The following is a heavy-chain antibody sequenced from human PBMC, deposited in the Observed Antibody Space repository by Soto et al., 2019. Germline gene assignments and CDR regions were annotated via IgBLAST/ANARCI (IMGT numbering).Heavy chain of an antibody. D-gene: IGHD6-13*01. Sequence: EVQLLESGGGFVQPGGSMRLSCAASGFTFTNYALSWVRQAPGKGLEWVSTIGGGSGSTSYADSVKGRFSISSENSKNTLYLQMSSLRAEDTALYYCATRMYSTSWYYFVSWGQRTLVTVSS. V-gene: IGHV3-23*01. CDR2: IGGGSGST. CDR1: GFTFTNYA. J-gene: IGHJ4*02. CDR3: ATRMYSTSWYYFVS.